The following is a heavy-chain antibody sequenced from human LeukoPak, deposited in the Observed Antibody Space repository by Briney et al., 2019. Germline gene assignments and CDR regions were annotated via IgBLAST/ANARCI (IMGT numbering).Heavy chain of an antibody. CDR2: INHSGST. Sequence: SETLSLTCAVYGGSFSGYYWSWIRQPPGKGLEWIGEINHSGSTSYNPSLKSRVTISVDTSKNQFSLKLSSVTAADTAVYYCARGRDTAMVTPFDYWGQGTLVTVSS. V-gene: IGHV4-34*01. D-gene: IGHD5-18*01. J-gene: IGHJ4*02. CDR1: GGSFSGYY. CDR3: ARGRDTAMVTPFDY.